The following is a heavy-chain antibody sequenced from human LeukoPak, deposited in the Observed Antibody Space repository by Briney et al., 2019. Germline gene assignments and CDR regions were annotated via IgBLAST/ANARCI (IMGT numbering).Heavy chain of an antibody. V-gene: IGHV4-4*07. CDR2: MYTSGST. CDR3: ERQKTPVTSFDP. Sequence: SETLSLTCTVSGGSISSYYWSWIRQPAGKGLEWIGHMYTSGSTNYNPSLKSRVTMSIDTSKNEFSLKMTSVTAADTAVYYCERQKTPVTSFDPWGQGTLVTVSS. J-gene: IGHJ5*02. CDR1: GGSISSYY.